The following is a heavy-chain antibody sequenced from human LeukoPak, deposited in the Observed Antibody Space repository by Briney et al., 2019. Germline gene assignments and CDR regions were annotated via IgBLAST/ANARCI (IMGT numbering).Heavy chain of an antibody. V-gene: IGHV3-9*01. CDR1: GFTFDDYA. J-gene: IGHJ3*02. CDR2: ISWNSDSI. CDR3: ARDRDSSGWPYTFDI. D-gene: IGHD6-19*01. Sequence: PGGSLRLSCAASGFTFDDYAMHWVRQAPGKGLEWVSGISWNSDSIGYADSVKGRFTISRDNSKNTLYLQMNSLRAEDTAVYYCARDRDSSGWPYTFDIWGQGTMVTVSS.